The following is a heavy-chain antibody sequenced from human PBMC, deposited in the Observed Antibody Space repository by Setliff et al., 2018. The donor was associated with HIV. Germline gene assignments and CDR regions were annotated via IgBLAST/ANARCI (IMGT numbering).Heavy chain of an antibody. CDR3: ARGDATGVDY. J-gene: IGHJ4*02. CDR2: IGSGDTI. Sequence: GGSLRLSCAASGFTFRDHYMSWIRLAPGRGLEWISYIGSGDTIFYADSAKGRFTVSRDNANNSLYLQMNSLRAEETAVYYCARGDATGVDYWGQGTLVTVSS. V-gene: IGHV3-11*04. CDR1: GFTFRDHY.